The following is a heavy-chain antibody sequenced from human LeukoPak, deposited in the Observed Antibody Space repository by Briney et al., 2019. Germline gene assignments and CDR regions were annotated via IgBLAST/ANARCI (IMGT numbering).Heavy chain of an antibody. D-gene: IGHD3-10*01. J-gene: IGHJ5*02. Sequence: GASVKVSCKASGYTFTSYDINWVRQATGQGLEWMGWMNPNSGNTGYAQKFQGRVTMTRNTSISTAYMELSSLRSEDTAVYYCARGFHYYGSGSNWFDPWGQGTLVTVSS. CDR1: GYTFTSYD. CDR3: ARGFHYYGSGSNWFDP. V-gene: IGHV1-8*02. CDR2: MNPNSGNT.